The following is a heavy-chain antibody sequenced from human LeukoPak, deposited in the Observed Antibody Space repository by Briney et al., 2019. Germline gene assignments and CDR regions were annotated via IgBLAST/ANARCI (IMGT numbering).Heavy chain of an antibody. D-gene: IGHD4-17*01. CDR1: GGSISSGGYY. Sequence: SQTLSLTCTVSGGSISSGGYYWSWIRQHPGKGLEWIGYIYYSGSTYYSPSLKSRVTISVDTSKNQFSLKLSSVTAADTAVYYCARVKYGDKGYFDYWGQGTLVTVSS. CDR2: IYYSGST. CDR3: ARVKYGDKGYFDY. V-gene: IGHV4-31*03. J-gene: IGHJ4*02.